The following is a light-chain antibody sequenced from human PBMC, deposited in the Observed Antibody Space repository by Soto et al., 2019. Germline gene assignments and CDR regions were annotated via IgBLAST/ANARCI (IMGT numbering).Light chain of an antibody. V-gene: IGKV3-20*01. CDR1: QSVSSNY. CDR2: GAS. J-gene: IGKJ4*01. CDR3: QQYGSFPIT. Sequence: IVLTQSPGTLSLSPGERVTLSCRASQSVSSNYLAWYQQKPGQAPRLLMYGASSRATGIPDRFSGSGSGTDFTLTISRLEPEDFAVYYCQQYGSFPITFGGGTKVDIK.